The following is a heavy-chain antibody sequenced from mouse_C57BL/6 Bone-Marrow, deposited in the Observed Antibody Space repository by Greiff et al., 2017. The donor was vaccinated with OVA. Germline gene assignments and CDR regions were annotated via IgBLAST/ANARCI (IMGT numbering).Heavy chain of an antibody. CDR1: GFTFSDFY. CDR3: ARDDYYWYCDV. Sequence: EVKLMESGGGLVQSGRSLRLSCATSGFTFSDFYMAWVRQAPGKGLEWITASRNKANDYTTEYSASVKGRFIVSRDTSQSILYRQMNALRAEDTAIYYWARDDYYWYCDVWGTGTTVTVTA. CDR2: SRNKANDYTT. V-gene: IGHV7-1*01. J-gene: IGHJ1*03.